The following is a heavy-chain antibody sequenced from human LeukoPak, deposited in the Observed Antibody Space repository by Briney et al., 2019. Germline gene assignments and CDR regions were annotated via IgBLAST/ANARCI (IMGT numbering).Heavy chain of an antibody. CDR3: ARGVYIAAAHYGY. CDR2: IYYSGTT. D-gene: IGHD6-13*01. Sequence: SETLSLTCTVSGGSISSYYWSWIRQPPGKGLEWIGYIYYSGTTNYNPSLKSRVTISVDTSKNQFSLKLSSVTAADTAVYYCARGVYIAAAHYGYWGQGTLVTVSS. J-gene: IGHJ4*02. V-gene: IGHV4-59*01. CDR1: GGSISSYY.